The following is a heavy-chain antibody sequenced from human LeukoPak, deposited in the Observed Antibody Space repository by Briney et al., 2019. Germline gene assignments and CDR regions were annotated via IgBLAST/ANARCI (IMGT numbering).Heavy chain of an antibody. CDR3: ARSHIPRRYIWNDVTDYAFDI. D-gene: IGHD1-1*01. Sequence: GESLKISWKCSGYSLTSYWIGWVRQMPGKGLEWMGIIYPGDSDTRYCPSFQGQEPISADKSIRTAYLQWSSLKASDTAMYYCARSHIPRRYIWNDVTDYAFDIWGQGTMVTVSS. V-gene: IGHV5-51*01. CDR1: GYSLTSYW. J-gene: IGHJ3*02. CDR2: IYPGDSDT.